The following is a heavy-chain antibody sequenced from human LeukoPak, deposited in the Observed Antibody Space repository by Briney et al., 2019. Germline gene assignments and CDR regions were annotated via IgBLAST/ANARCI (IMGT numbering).Heavy chain of an antibody. CDR2: ISAYNGNT. Sequence: ASVKVSCKASGYTFTSYGISWVRQAPGQGLEWMGWISAYNGNTNYAQKLQGRVTMTTDTSTSTAYMELRSLRSEDTAVYYCARVQSGWWYFKKYWYFDLWGRGTLVTVSS. CDR3: ARVQSGWWYFKKYWYFDL. D-gene: IGHD2-15*01. J-gene: IGHJ2*01. V-gene: IGHV1-18*01. CDR1: GYTFTSYG.